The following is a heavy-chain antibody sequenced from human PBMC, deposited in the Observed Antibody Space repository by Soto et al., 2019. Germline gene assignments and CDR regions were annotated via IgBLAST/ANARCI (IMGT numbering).Heavy chain of an antibody. V-gene: IGHV3-33*01. CDR1: GFTFSSYG. CDR2: IWYDGSNK. Sequence: GGSLRLSCAASGFTFSSYGMHWVRQAPGKGLEWVAVIWYDGSNKYYADSVEGRFTISRDNSKNTLYLQMNSLRAEDTAVYYCARDGYDFWSGYYLALLPTYYYYGMDVWGQGTTVTVSS. J-gene: IGHJ6*02. CDR3: ARDGYDFWSGYYLALLPTYYYYGMDV. D-gene: IGHD3-3*01.